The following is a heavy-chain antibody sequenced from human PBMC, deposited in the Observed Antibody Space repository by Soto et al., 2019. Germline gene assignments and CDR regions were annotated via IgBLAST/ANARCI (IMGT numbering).Heavy chain of an antibody. V-gene: IGHV1-2*04. CDR3: ARDYYGNSGYLFDY. CDR1: GYTFTGYF. CDR2: INPNSGGT. Sequence: VASVKVSCKASGYTFTGYFMHWVRQAPGQGLEWMGWINPNSGGTNYAQKFQGWVTMTRDTSISTAYMELSRLRSDDTAVYYCARDYYGNSGYLFDYWGQGTLVTVSS. D-gene: IGHD3-22*01. J-gene: IGHJ4*02.